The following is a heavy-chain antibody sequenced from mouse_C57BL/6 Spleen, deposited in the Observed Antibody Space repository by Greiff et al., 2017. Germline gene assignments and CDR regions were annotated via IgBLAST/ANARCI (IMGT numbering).Heavy chain of an antibody. V-gene: IGHV1-75*01. CDR3: ATIYYYGSSSYWYFDV. CDR1: GYTFTDYY. CDR2: IFPGSGST. J-gene: IGHJ1*03. D-gene: IGHD1-1*01. Sequence: QVQLQQSGPELVKPGASVKISCKASGYTFTDYYINWVKQRPGQGLEWIGWIFPGSGSTYYNEKFKGKATLTVDKSSSTAYMLLSSLTSEDSAVYFCATIYYYGSSSYWYFDVWGTGTTVTVSS.